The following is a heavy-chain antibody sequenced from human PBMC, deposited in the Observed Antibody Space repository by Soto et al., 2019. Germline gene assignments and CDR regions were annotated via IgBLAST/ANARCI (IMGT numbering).Heavy chain of an antibody. CDR1: GGSISSGDYY. D-gene: IGHD2-2*01. CDR2: IYYSGST. Sequence: SETLSLTCTVSGGSISSGDYYWSWIRQPPGKGLEWIGYIYYSGSTYYNPSLKSRVTISVDTSKNQFSLKLSSVTAADTAVYYCARVPSLPGCSSTSCYNPNWFDPWGQGTLVTVSS. J-gene: IGHJ5*02. V-gene: IGHV4-30-4*01. CDR3: ARVPSLPGCSSTSCYNPNWFDP.